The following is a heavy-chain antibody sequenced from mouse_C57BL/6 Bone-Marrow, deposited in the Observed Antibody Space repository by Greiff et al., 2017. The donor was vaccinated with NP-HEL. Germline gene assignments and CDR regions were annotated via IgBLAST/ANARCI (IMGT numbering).Heavy chain of an antibody. CDR2: IDPSDSYT. J-gene: IGHJ2*01. Sequence: QVQLQQPGAELVMPGASVKLSCKASGYTFTSYWMHWVKQRPGQGLEWIGEIDPSDSYTNYNQKFKGKSTLTVDKSSSTAYMQFSSLTSEDSAVYYCASANWDVESGFDYWAQGTTLSVSS. D-gene: IGHD4-1*01. V-gene: IGHV1-69*01. CDR3: ASANWDVESGFDY. CDR1: GYTFTSYW.